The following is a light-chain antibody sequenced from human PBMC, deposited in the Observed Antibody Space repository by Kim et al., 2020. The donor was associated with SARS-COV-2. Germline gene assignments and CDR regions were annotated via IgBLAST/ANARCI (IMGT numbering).Light chain of an antibody. V-gene: IGKV1-17*01. CDR1: QDIRND. CDR2: GAS. J-gene: IGKJ5*01. CDR3: LQHSTYPIT. Sequence: ASVGYRVTITCRASQDIRNDLGWYQQNPGRAPKRLIYGASSLQSGVPSRFSGSGSGTDFSLTISSVQPEDFATYFCLQHSTYPITFGQGTRLEIK.